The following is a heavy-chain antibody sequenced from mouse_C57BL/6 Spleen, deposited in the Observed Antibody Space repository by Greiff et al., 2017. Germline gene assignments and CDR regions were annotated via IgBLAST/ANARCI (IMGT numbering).Heavy chain of an antibody. D-gene: IGHD4-1*01. CDR1: GYTFTSYW. V-gene: IGHV1-64*01. Sequence: QVQLQQPGAELVKPGASVKLSCKASGYTFTSYWMHWVKQRPGQGLEWIGMIHPNSGSTNYHEQLKSKATLTVDKSSSTAYMQLSSLTSEDSAVYYCARSAALGFDYWGQGTTLTVSS. CDR3: ARSAALGFDY. J-gene: IGHJ2*01. CDR2: IHPNSGST.